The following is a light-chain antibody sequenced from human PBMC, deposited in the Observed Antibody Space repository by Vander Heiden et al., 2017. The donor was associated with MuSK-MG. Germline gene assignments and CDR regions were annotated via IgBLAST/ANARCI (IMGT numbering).Light chain of an antibody. CDR3: QQNGSSALT. J-gene: IGKJ1*01. V-gene: IGKV3-20*01. Sequence: EIVLTQSPATLSLSPGERATLSCRASQSVSSSYSAWHQQTPGQAPMLLIYGASSTATGPPDRCSGRASATYSTPTISILDPEYFALYYWQQNGSSALTFGQGTKVEIK. CDR2: GAS. CDR1: QSVSSSY.